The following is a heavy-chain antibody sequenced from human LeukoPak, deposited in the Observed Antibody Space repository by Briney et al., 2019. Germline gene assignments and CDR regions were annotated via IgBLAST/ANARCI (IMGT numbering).Heavy chain of an antibody. V-gene: IGHV1-2*04. J-gene: IGHJ6*02. D-gene: IGHD3-10*01. CDR2: INPNSGGT. Sequence: RASVKVSCKASGYTFTGYYMHWVRQAPGQGLEWMGWINPNSGGTNYAQKFQGWVTMTRDTSISTAYMELSRLRSDDTAVYYCARAPSFGELSWNPPLFLYGMDVWGQGTTVTVSS. CDR1: GYTFTGYY. CDR3: ARAPSFGELSWNPPLFLYGMDV.